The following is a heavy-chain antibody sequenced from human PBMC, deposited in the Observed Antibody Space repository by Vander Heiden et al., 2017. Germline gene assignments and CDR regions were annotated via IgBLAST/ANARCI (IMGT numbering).Heavy chain of an antibody. CDR1: GDTFTAHH. CDR2: VHPNRGGT. Sequence: QLQLVQSGAEANKPGASATVSCKAAGDTFTAHHMHWVRKDHGQGLEGMGWVHPNRGGTNDAQEFQGRVTMTRDTSISTAYMELSRLRSDDTAVYYCARGSGSYRYYYYGMDVWGQGTTVTVSS. CDR3: ARGSGSYRYYYYGMDV. J-gene: IGHJ6*02. V-gene: IGHV1-2*02. D-gene: IGHD1-26*01.